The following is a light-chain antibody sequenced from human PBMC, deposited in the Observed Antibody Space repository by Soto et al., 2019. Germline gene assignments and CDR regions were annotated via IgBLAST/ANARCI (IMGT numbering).Light chain of an antibody. J-gene: IGKJ3*01. V-gene: IGKV3-20*01. CDR1: QSLTGSQ. Sequence: EIVLTQSPGTLSLSTGERATLSCRASQSLTGSQLAWYQQKPGQAPRLLIYGASSRASGIPDRFRGSGSGTDFTLTISRLEPEDFAVYYCQQHGTSLFTFGPGTKVDIK. CDR3: QQHGTSLFT. CDR2: GAS.